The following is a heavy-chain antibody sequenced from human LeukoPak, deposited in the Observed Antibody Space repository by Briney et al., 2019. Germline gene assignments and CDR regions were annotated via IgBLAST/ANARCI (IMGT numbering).Heavy chain of an antibody. Sequence: PSETLSLTCAVYGGSFSGYYWSWIRQPPGKGLEWIGEINHSGSTNYNPSLNSRVTISVDTSKNQFSLKLSSVTAADTAVYYCARGRRGDYWGQGTLVTVSS. J-gene: IGHJ4*02. CDR2: INHSGST. V-gene: IGHV4-34*01. CDR3: ARGRRGDY. CDR1: GGSFSGYY.